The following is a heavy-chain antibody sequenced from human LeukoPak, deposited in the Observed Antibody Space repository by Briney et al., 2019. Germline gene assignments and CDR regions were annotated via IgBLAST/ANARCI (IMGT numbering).Heavy chain of an antibody. CDR2: TYYRSKWSS. V-gene: IGHV6-1*01. J-gene: IGHJ3*02. CDR1: GDSVSSNRAA. Sequence: SQTLSLTCAVSGDSVSSNRAAWNWIRHSPSRGLEWLGRTYYRSKWSSDYAVSVKSRITINPDTSRNQFSLQLNSVTPDDTAMYYCARSIAAAARGFDIWGQGTMVTVSS. CDR3: ARSIAAAARGFDI. D-gene: IGHD6-13*01.